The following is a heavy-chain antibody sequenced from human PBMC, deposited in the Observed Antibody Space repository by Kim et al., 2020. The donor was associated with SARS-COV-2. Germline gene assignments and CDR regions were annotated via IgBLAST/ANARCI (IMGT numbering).Heavy chain of an antibody. J-gene: IGHJ4*02. D-gene: IGHD6-13*01. V-gene: IGHV1-3*01. Sequence: TKYSQKFQGRVTITRDTSASTAYMELSSLRSEDTAVYYCARGTAAGAFDYWGQGTLVTVSS. CDR2: T. CDR3: ARGTAAGAFDY.